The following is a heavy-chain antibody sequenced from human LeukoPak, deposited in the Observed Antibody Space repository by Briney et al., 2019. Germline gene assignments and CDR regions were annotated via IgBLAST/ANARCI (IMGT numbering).Heavy chain of an antibody. D-gene: IGHD2-21*02. V-gene: IGHV1-2*02. CDR1: GFTFTGYY. CDR2: INPHSGGT. CDR3: VREGNELLSKNFDY. J-gene: IGHJ4*02. Sequence: ASVKVSCKASGFTFTGYYIHWVRQAPGQGLEWMGYINPHSGGTSSPQKFQGRVTMTTDTSISAAYMELSSLISDDTAMCYCVREGNELLSKNFDYWGQGTLVTVSS.